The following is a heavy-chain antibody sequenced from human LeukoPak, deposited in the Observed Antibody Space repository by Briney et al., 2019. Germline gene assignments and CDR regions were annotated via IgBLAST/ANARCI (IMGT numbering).Heavy chain of an antibody. D-gene: IGHD4-11*01. Sequence: PGGSLRLSCAASGFTFNNYAMTWVRRAPGKGPEWVSVVSGSGDNTNYADSVKGRFTISRDNSKNTLFLQMNSLRTEDTAVYFCARWGNDYSQFDSWGQGTLVTVS. CDR3: ARWGNDYSQFDS. CDR1: GFTFNNYA. J-gene: IGHJ4*02. CDR2: VSGSGDNT. V-gene: IGHV3-23*01.